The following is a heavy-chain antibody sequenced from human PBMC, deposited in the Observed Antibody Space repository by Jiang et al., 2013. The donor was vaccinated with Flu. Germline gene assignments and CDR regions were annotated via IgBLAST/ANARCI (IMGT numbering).Heavy chain of an antibody. D-gene: IGHD2-15*01. Sequence: SGAEVKKPGASVKVSCKASGYTFTGYYMHWVRQAPGQGLEWMGWINPNSGGTNYAQKFQGRVTMTRDTSISTAYMELSRLRSDDTAVYYCARDIGYCSGGSCYLFDYWGQGTLVTVSS. CDR3: ARDIGYCSGGSCYLFDY. J-gene: IGHJ4*02. CDR1: GYTFTGYY. CDR2: INPNSGGT. V-gene: IGHV1-2*02.